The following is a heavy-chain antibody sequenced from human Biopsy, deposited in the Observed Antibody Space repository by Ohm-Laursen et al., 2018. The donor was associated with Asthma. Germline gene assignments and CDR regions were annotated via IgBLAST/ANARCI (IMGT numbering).Heavy chain of an antibody. CDR3: AKERYYDFWSGYPI. J-gene: IGHJ3*02. Sequence: SLRLSCTASGFSFNSYGMHWVRQAPGKGLEWVAVMSFDGRQTYYADSVKGRFTISRDNSKNTLYLQMSSLRAEDTAVYYCAKERYYDFWSGYPIWGQGTMVTVSS. D-gene: IGHD3-3*01. CDR2: MSFDGRQT. V-gene: IGHV3-30*18. CDR1: GFSFNSYG.